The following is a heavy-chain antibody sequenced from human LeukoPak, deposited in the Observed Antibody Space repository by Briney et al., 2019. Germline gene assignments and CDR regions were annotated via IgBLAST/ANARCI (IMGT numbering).Heavy chain of an antibody. CDR1: GGSISSSSYY. J-gene: IGHJ6*03. CDR2: IYYSGST. D-gene: IGHD3-3*01. V-gene: IGHV4-39*01. Sequence: SETLSLTCTVSGGSISSSSYYWGWIRQPPGKGLEWIGSIYYSGSTYYNPSLKSRVTISVDTSKNQFSLKLSSVTAADTAVYYCARTTIFGVVYMDVWGKGTTVTVSS. CDR3: ARTTIFGVVYMDV.